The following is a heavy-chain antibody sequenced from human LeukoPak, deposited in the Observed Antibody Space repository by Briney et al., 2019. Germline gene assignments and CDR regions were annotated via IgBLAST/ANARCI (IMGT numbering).Heavy chain of an antibody. CDR3: ARSKKWYYYDSSGRYPSVRFDY. J-gene: IGHJ4*02. CDR1: GGSFSGYY. D-gene: IGHD3-22*01. CDR2: INHSGST. V-gene: IGHV4-34*01. Sequence: SETLSLTCAVYGGSFSGYYWSWIRQPPGKGLEWIGEINHSGSTNYNPSLKSRVTISVDTSKNQFSLKLSSVTAADTAVYYCARSKKWYYYDSSGRYPSVRFDYLGQGTLVTVSS.